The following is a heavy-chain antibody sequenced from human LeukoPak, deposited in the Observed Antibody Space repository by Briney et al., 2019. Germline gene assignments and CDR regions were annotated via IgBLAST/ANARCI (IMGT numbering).Heavy chain of an antibody. CDR3: ARDYSSSWSPPGDY. D-gene: IGHD6-13*01. Sequence: PGGSLRLSCAASGFTFSSYWMSWVRQAPGKGLEWVANIKQDGSEKYYVDSVKGRFTISRDNAKNSLYLQMNSLRAEDTAVYYCARDYSSSWSPPGDYWGQGTLVTVSS. CDR2: IKQDGSEK. J-gene: IGHJ4*02. CDR1: GFTFSSYW. V-gene: IGHV3-7*01.